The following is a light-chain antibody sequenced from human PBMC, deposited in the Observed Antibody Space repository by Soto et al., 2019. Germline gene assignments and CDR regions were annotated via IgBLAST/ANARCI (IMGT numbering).Light chain of an antibody. Sequence: AIPVTQSPSSLSASVGDRVTITCRASQDIRGALAWYQQKPGKAPKLLIYDVSTVQSGVPSRFSGRGSGTEFTLTINSLQPEDFATYYCQQFNIYPITFGQGTRLDI. CDR1: QDIRGA. CDR2: DVS. CDR3: QQFNIYPIT. V-gene: IGKV1-13*02. J-gene: IGKJ5*01.